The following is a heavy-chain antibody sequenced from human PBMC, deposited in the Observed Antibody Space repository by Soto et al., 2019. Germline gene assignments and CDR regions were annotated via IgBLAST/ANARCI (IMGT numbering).Heavy chain of an antibody. CDR1: GGTFSSYT. CDR2: IIPILGIA. CDR3: ARESHNYDILTGYYFY. J-gene: IGHJ4*02. Sequence: ASVKVSCKASGGTFSSYTISWVRQAPGQGLEWMGRIIPILGIANYAQKFQGRVTITADKSTSTAYMELSSLRSEDTAVYYCARESHNYDILTGYYFYWGQGTLVTVSS. D-gene: IGHD3-9*01. V-gene: IGHV1-69*04.